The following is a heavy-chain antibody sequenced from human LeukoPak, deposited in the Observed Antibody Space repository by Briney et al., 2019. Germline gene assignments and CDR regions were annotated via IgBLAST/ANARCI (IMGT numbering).Heavy chain of an antibody. CDR3: ARDPSSTIFGVVSAKDFDP. CDR1: GGSISSYY. V-gene: IGHV4-59*01. Sequence: SETLSLTCTVSGGSISSYYWSWIRQPPGKGLEWIGYIYYSGSTNYNPSLKSRVTISVDTSKNQFSLKLSSVTAADTAVYYCARDPSSTIFGVVSAKDFDPWGQGTLVTVSS. D-gene: IGHD3-3*01. CDR2: IYYSGST. J-gene: IGHJ5*02.